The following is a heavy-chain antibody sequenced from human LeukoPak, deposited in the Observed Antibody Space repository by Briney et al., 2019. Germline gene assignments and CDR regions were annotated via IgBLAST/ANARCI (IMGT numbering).Heavy chain of an antibody. CDR3: ARFSRFGELLGAIFDY. Sequence: SVKVSCKASGYIFTTYGISWVRQAPGQGLEWMGRIIPILGIANYAQKFQGRVTITADKSTSTAYMELSSLRSEDTAVYYCARFSRFGELLGAIFDYWGQGTLVTVSS. CDR2: IIPILGIA. J-gene: IGHJ4*02. D-gene: IGHD3-10*01. CDR1: GYIFTTYG. V-gene: IGHV1-69*04.